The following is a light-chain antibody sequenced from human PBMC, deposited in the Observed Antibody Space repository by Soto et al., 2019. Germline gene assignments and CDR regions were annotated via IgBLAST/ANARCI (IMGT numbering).Light chain of an antibody. CDR3: QHYASSPLT. CDR1: QSVGRNY. J-gene: IGKJ4*01. Sequence: EIVLTQSPGPLSLSPGERVTLSCRASQSVGRNYLAWYHQKPGQAPRLLIHGASTRATGITDRFSGSGSGTEFTFTISRLEPEDFAVYYCQHYASSPLTFGGGTTVETK. V-gene: IGKV3-20*01. CDR2: GAS.